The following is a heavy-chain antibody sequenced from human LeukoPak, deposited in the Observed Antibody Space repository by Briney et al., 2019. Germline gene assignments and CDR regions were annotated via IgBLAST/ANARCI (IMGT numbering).Heavy chain of an antibody. CDR3: AREFITMVRGAIRGAFDI. D-gene: IGHD3-10*01. V-gene: IGHV1-3*01. CDR2: INAGNGNT. J-gene: IGHJ3*02. Sequence: ASVKVSCKASGYTFTSYAMHWVRQAPGQRLEWMGWINAGNGNTKYSQKFQGRVTITRDTSASTAYMELSSLRSEDTAVYYCAREFITMVRGAIRGAFDIWGQGTMVTVSS. CDR1: GYTFTSYA.